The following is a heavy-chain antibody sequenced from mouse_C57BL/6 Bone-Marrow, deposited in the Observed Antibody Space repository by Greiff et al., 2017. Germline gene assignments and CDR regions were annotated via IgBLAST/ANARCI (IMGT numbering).Heavy chain of an antibody. V-gene: IGHV1-50*01. CDR3: ARSVGATFDY. D-gene: IGHD1-1*01. CDR1: GYTFTSYW. Sequence: QVQLQQPGAELVKPGASVKLSCKASGYTFTSYWMQWVKQRPGQGLEWIGEIDPSDSYTNYNQKFKGKATLTVDTSSSTAYMQLSSLTSEDSAVYYWARSVGATFDYWGQGTTLTVSS. CDR2: IDPSDSYT. J-gene: IGHJ2*01.